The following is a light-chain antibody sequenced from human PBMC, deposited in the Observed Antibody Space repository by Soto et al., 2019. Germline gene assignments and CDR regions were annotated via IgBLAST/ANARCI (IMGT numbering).Light chain of an antibody. CDR1: QSVSSY. CDR3: QQYNNWPIT. Sequence: EIVLTQSPATLSLSPGERVTLSCRASQSVSSYLAWYQQKPGQAPRLLIYDASNRATGIPARFSGSGSGTDFTLTISSLQSEDFAIYYCQQYNNWPITFGQGTRLEI. J-gene: IGKJ5*01. CDR2: DAS. V-gene: IGKV3-11*01.